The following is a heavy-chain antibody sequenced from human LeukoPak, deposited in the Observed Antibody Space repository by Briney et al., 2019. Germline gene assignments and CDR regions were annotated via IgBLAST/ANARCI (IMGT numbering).Heavy chain of an antibody. Sequence: GASVKVSCKASGYTFTGYYMHWVRQAPGQGLEWMGWINPNSGGTNYAQKFQGRVTMTRDTSISTAYMELSRLRSDDTAVYYCARDRSGGITYYYDSSGYWFDYWGQGTLVTVSS. CDR3: ARDRSGGITYYYDSSGYWFDY. J-gene: IGHJ4*02. V-gene: IGHV1-2*02. CDR1: GYTFTGYY. CDR2: INPNSGGT. D-gene: IGHD3-22*01.